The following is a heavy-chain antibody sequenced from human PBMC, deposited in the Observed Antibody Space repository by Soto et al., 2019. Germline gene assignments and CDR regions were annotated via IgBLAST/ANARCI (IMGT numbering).Heavy chain of an antibody. CDR1: GGSISSSSYY. V-gene: IGHV4-39*01. Sequence: PSETLSLTCTVSGGSISSSSYYWGWIRQPPGKGLEWIGSIYYSGSTYYNPSLKSRVTISVDTSKNQFSLKLSSVTAADTAVYYCVNQQAVAGKSYYYYYMDVWGKGTTVTVSS. CDR3: VNQQAVAGKSYYYYYMDV. J-gene: IGHJ6*03. D-gene: IGHD6-19*01. CDR2: IYYSGST.